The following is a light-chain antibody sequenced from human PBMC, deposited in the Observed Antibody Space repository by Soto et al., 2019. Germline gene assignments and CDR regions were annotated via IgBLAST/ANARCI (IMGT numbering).Light chain of an antibody. V-gene: IGLV2-14*01. Sequence: QSALTQPASVSGSPGQSITISCTGTSSDVGGYNYVTWYQHHPGKAPKLMIYDVSNRPSGVSNRFSGSKSGNTASLTISGLQADDEADYYCSSYTTGSTRVFGTGTKVTVL. J-gene: IGLJ1*01. CDR2: DVS. CDR3: SSYTTGSTRV. CDR1: SSDVGGYNY.